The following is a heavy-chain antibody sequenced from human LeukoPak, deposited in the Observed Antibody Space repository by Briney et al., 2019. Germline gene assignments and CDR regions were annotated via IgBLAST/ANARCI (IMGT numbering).Heavy chain of an antibody. CDR3: ATRNIMITFGGVYNWFDP. CDR2: INHSGST. V-gene: IGHV4-34*01. Sequence: SETLSLTCAVYGGSFSGYYWSWIRQPPGKGLEWIGEINHSGSTNYNSSLKSRVTISVDTSKNQFSLKLSSVTAADTAVYYCATRNIMITFGGVYNWFDPWGQGTLVTVSS. J-gene: IGHJ5*02. CDR1: GGSFSGYY. D-gene: IGHD3-16*01.